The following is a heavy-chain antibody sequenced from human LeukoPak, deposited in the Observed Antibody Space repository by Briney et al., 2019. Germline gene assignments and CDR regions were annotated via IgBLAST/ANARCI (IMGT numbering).Heavy chain of an antibody. Sequence: GGPLRLSCAASGFTVSSNYMSWVRQAPGKGLEWVSSISGSSTYIYYADSVKGRFTISRDNAKNSLYLQINSLRAEDTAVYYCARDLSGSYHTPFGYWGQGTLVTVSS. V-gene: IGHV3-21*01. D-gene: IGHD1-26*01. CDR1: GFTVSSNY. CDR3: ARDLSGSYHTPFGY. J-gene: IGHJ4*02. CDR2: ISGSSTYI.